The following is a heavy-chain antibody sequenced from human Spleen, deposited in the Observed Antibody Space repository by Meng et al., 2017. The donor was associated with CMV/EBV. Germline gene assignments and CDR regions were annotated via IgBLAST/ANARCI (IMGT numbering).Heavy chain of an antibody. Sequence: GGSLRLSCEVSGFSLDRYNMNWVRQAPGKGLEWVSSSSSSRVFMYYADAVKGRFTISRDNAKNSLYLQMNSLRAEDTALYYCATILNSNYIAADYWGQGTLVTVSS. J-gene: IGHJ4*02. CDR3: ATILNSNYIAADY. D-gene: IGHD4-11*01. CDR2: SSSSRVFM. V-gene: IGHV3-21*04. CDR1: GFSLDRYN.